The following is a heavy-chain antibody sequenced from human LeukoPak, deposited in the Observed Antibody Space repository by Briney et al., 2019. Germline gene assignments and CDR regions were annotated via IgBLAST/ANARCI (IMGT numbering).Heavy chain of an antibody. CDR1: GYTFTSYG. CDR2: ISAYNGNT. CDR3: ARDRAGSSWTPFDY. V-gene: IGHV1-18*01. D-gene: IGHD6-13*01. Sequence: ASVKVSCKASGYTFTSYGISWVRQAPGQGLEWMGWISAYNGNTNYAQKLQGRVTMTTDTSTSTAYMELRSLRSDDTAVYYYARDRAGSSWTPFDYWGQGTLVTVSS. J-gene: IGHJ4*02.